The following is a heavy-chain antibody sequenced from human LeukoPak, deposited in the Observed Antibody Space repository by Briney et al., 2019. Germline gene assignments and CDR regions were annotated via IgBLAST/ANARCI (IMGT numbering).Heavy chain of an antibody. CDR3: ARHITDSVSAFDL. CDR2: IHSVGYS. D-gene: IGHD3-10*01. Sequence: SESLSLTCTVSEDSISSFYRGWVRQPPGKGLEWVAYIHSVGYSNYNPSPKSRGSMSLKTSKKQFTLKLTSVTATYTAINYFARHITDSVSAFDLWGRGTLVTVSS. CDR1: EDSISSFY. J-gene: IGHJ2*01. V-gene: IGHV4-59*08.